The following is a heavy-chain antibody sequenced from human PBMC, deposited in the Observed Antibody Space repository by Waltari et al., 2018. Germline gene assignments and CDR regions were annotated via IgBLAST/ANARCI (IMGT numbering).Heavy chain of an antibody. CDR3: SKDSDAFYIDY. CDR1: GFTFSNYW. Sequence: EVQVVESGGGLVQPGGSLRLSCAASGFTFSNYWMTWVRRAPGKGLEWVANINQDGNGLHYVDSVKGRLTISRDNSKNTVYLHMDSLRAEDTALYYCSKDSDAFYIDYWGQGVLVTVSS. V-gene: IGHV3-7*01. J-gene: IGHJ4*02. CDR2: INQDGNGL. D-gene: IGHD2-2*01.